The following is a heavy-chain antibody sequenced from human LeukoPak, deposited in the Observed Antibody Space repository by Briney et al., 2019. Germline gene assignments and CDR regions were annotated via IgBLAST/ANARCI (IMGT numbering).Heavy chain of an antibody. CDR2: IYYSGST. D-gene: IGHD1-14*01. CDR3: ARLSKPGWFDP. V-gene: IGHV4-39*01. J-gene: IGHJ5*02. CDR1: GGSISSGSYY. Sequence: SETLSLTCTVSGGSISSGSYYWSWIRQPPGKGLEWIGNIYYSGSTYYNPSLKSRLTISVDTSKNQFSLKLTSVTAADTAVYYCARLSKPGWFDPWGQGTLVTVSS.